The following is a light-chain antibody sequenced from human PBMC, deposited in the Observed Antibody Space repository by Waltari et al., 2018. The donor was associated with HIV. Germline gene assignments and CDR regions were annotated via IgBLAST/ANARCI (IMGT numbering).Light chain of an antibody. V-gene: IGLV2-23*02. CDR3: CAYAGSSTYV. CDR1: SSDVGDYNS. CDR2: DVS. Sequence: QSALTQPASVSGSPGQSITFSCIGTSSDVGDYNSVSWYQQLPGKAPILMIYDVSKRPSGASNRVAGSKSGNTASLTISGLQADDEADYYCCAYAGSSTYVFGTGTKVTVL. J-gene: IGLJ1*01.